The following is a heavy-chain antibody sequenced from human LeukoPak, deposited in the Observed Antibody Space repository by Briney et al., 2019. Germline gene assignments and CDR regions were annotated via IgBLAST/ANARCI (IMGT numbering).Heavy chain of an antibody. CDR2: IAYDGSNK. Sequence: GGFLRLSCAASGFSFSTYGMHWVRQAPGKGLEWVALIAYDGSNKYYGDSVKGRFTISRGNSKNTLYLQMNSLRAEDTAVYYCAKEGGSGWYGDYWGQGTLVTVSS. V-gene: IGHV3-30*18. CDR1: GFSFSTYG. D-gene: IGHD6-19*01. J-gene: IGHJ4*02. CDR3: AKEGGSGWYGDY.